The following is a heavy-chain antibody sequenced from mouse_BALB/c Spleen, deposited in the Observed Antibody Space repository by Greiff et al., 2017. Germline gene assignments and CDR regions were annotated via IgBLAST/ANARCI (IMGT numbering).Heavy chain of an antibody. CDR2: IWGDGST. J-gene: IGHJ3*01. V-gene: IGHV2-6-7*01. Sequence: QGQLKQSGPGLVAPSQSLSITCTVSGFSLTGYGVNWVRQPPGKGLEWLGMIWGDGSTDYNSALKSRLSISKDNSKSQVFLKMNSLQTDDTARYYCARALGNSWFAYWGQGTLVTVSA. CDR3: ARALGNSWFAY. D-gene: IGHD2-1*01. CDR1: GFSLTGYG.